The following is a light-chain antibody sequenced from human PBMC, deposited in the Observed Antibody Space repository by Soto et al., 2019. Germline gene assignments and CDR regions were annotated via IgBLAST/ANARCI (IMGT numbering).Light chain of an antibody. CDR1: SSDVGSYNL. V-gene: IGLV2-23*01. J-gene: IGLJ2*01. CDR3: CSYAGRLVV. Sequence: QSVLTQPASVSGSPGQSITISCTGTSSDVGSYNLVSWYQQHPGKAPKLMIYEGSKRPSGVSNRFSGSKSGNTASLTISGLHAEDEADYYCCSYAGRLVVFGGGTQLTVL. CDR2: EGS.